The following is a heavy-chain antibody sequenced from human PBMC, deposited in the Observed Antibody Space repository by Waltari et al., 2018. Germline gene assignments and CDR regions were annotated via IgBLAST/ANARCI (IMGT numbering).Heavy chain of an antibody. D-gene: IGHD6-6*01. CDR1: GFSFSDYE. J-gene: IGHJ6*02. CDR2: INGDGTTV. Sequence: EVQLVESGGGLVQPGGSLRPSCAASGFSFSDYEMTWVRQAPGKGLEWLSYINGDGTTVYYADSVQGRLTISRDNAKNSLYLQINSLRGEDTAVYYCARDGLSNVGARAIPEGGMDVWGQGTTVTVSS. CDR3: ARDGLSNVGARAIPEGGMDV. V-gene: IGHV3-48*03.